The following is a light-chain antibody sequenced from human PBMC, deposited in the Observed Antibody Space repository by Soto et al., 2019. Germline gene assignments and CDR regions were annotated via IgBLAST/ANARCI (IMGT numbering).Light chain of an antibody. CDR3: SSYTTSINVI. Sequence: QSALTQPASVSGSPGQSITISCTGTSSDVGAYDYVSWYQQHPGKVPKLMIYDVSNRPSGVSNRFSGSKSGNTASLTISGLQAEDEADYYCSSYTTSINVIFGGGTKLTVL. CDR1: SSDVGAYDY. CDR2: DVS. J-gene: IGLJ2*01. V-gene: IGLV2-14*01.